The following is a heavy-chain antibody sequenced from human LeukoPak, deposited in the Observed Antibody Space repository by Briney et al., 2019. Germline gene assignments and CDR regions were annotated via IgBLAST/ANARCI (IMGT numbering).Heavy chain of an antibody. CDR2: ITSSSSYK. V-gene: IGHV3-21*01. CDR3: ARDPYSGAYYEGYYYYYMDV. D-gene: IGHD1-26*01. CDR1: GFTFSSYE. J-gene: IGHJ6*03. Sequence: GGSLRLSCAASGFTFSSYEMNWVRQAPGKGLEWISSITSSSSYKFYADSVKGRFTISRDNAKNSLYLQMHSLRAEDTAVYYCARDPYSGAYYEGYYYYYMDVWGKGTTVTVSS.